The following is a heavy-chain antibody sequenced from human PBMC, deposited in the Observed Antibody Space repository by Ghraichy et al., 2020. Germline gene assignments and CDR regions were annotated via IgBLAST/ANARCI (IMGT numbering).Heavy chain of an antibody. D-gene: IGHD2-15*01. CDR3: ARGGYCSGGSCYSEDVYFDY. V-gene: IGHV4-4*02. Sequence: SETLSLTCAVSGGSISSSNWWSWVRQPPGKGLEWIGEIYHSGSTNYNPSLKSRVTISVDKSKNQFSLKLSSVTAADTAVYYCARGGYCSGGSCYSEDVYFDYWGQGTLVTVSS. CDR2: IYHSGST. CDR1: GGSISSSNW. J-gene: IGHJ4*02.